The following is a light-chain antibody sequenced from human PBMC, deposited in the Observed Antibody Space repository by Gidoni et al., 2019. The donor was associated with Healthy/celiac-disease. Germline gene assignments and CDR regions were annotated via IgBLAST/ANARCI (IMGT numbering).Light chain of an antibody. Sequence: SSELTQPHSVSVSPGQTARITCSGDALPKQYAYWYQQKPGQAPVLVIYKDSERPSGIPERFSGSSSGTTVTLTISGVQAEDEADYYCQSADSSGTFYVFGTGTKVTVL. CDR1: ALPKQY. J-gene: IGLJ1*01. V-gene: IGLV3-25*03. CDR2: KDS. CDR3: QSADSSGTFYV.